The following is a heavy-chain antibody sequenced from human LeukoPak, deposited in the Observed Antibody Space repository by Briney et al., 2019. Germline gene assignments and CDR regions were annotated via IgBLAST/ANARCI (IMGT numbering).Heavy chain of an antibody. CDR2: IYSRGDT. CDR3: ARRGAITGGFDI. V-gene: IGHV3-66*04. D-gene: IGHD1-26*01. J-gene: IGHJ3*02. Sequence: GGSLRLSCAASEFIVSINYMTWVRQAPGKGLEWVSLIYSRGDTKYADSVKGRFTISRDNSKNTLYLQMSSLRTEDTAVYYCARRGAITGGFDIWGQGTMVTVSS. CDR1: EFIVSINY.